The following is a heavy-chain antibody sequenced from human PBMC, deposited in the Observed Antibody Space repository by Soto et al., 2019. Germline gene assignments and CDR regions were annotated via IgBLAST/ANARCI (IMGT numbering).Heavy chain of an antibody. D-gene: IGHD6-19*01. CDR3: AREYSSGAYFFDL. V-gene: IGHV3-53*01. Sequence: EVQLVESGGGVIQPGGSLRLSCAASGFTVSSNSMSWVRQAPGKGLEWVSVIYTGGNTDYADFVKGRFTISRDNSKNTLYLQKNSRRVEDTAVYYCAREYSSGAYFFDLWGPGTLVTVSS. CDR1: GFTVSSNS. CDR2: IYTGGNT. J-gene: IGHJ4*02.